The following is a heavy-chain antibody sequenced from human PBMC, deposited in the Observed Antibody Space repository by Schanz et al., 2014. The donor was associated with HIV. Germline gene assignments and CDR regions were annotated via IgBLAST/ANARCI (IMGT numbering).Heavy chain of an antibody. Sequence: EVQLLESGGGLVQPGGSLRLSCAASGFTFSSHAMSWVRQAAGKGLEWVSSISGSGGRTYHADSVKGRFTISRDNSKSTLYLQMNSLRAEDTAVYYCAKDGPTMTPGYYYGMDVWGQGTSVTVSS. D-gene: IGHD4-17*01. CDR3: AKDGPTMTPGYYYGMDV. J-gene: IGHJ6*02. CDR2: ISGSGGRT. CDR1: GFTFSSHA. V-gene: IGHV3-23*01.